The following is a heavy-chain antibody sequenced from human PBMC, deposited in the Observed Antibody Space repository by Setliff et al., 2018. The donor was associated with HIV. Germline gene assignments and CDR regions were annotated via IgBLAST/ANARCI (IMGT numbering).Heavy chain of an antibody. Sequence: GGSLRLSCAASGFTVSRFYMSWVRQAPGKGLEWVAVIWYDGSNTHYADSVKGRFTISRDNSRNTLYLYMSGLRPEDTAVYYCAKDSSPSWSPFDYWGQGTLVTVSS. CDR1: GFTVSRFY. CDR2: IWYDGSNT. D-gene: IGHD6-13*01. J-gene: IGHJ4*02. CDR3: AKDSSPSWSPFDY. V-gene: IGHV3-30*02.